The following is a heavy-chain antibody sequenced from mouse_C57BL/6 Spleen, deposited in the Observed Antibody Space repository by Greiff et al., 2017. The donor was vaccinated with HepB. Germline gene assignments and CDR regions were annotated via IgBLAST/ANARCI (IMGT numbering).Heavy chain of an antibody. CDR3: ARSSILDGGWYFDV. CDR1: GYTFTSYW. D-gene: IGHD2-10*02. J-gene: IGHJ1*03. CDR2: IDPSDSYT. V-gene: IGHV1-50*01. Sequence: QVQLQQPGAELVKPGASVKLSCKASGYTFTSYWMQWVKQRPGQGLEGIGEIDPSDSYTNYNQKFKGKATLPVDTSSSTAYMQLSSLTSEDSAVYYCARSSILDGGWYFDVWGTGTTVTVSS.